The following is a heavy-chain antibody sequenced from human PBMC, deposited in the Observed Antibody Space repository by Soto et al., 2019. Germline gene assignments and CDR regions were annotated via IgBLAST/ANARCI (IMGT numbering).Heavy chain of an antibody. V-gene: IGHV3-7*01. CDR1: GFTFRNYW. Sequence: EVQLVESGGGLVQPGGSLRLSCAASGFTFRNYWMSWVRQAPGKGLEWVANIKKDGTEKYYLDSVKGRFTISRDNAKNSLYLQMNSLRAEDTAVYYCAEYYYGSGRYNWGQGTLVTVPS. CDR2: IKKDGTEK. J-gene: IGHJ4*02. D-gene: IGHD3-10*01. CDR3: AEYYYGSGRYN.